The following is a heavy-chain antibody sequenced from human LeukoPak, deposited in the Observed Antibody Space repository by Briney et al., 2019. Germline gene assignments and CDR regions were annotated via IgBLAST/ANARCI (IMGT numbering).Heavy chain of an antibody. J-gene: IGHJ3*02. Sequence: GGSLRLSCAASGFSFSSYAMSWVRQAPGKGLEWVSAITSSGANTYYADPVKGRFTISRDNSKNTLYLQMNNLRVEDTAVYNCAKPVVFDIWGQGTMVTVSS. V-gene: IGHV3-23*01. CDR1: GFSFSSYA. CDR3: AKPVVFDI. CDR2: ITSSGANT.